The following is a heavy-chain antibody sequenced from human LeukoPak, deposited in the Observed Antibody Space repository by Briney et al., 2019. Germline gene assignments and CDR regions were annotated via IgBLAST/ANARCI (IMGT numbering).Heavy chain of an antibody. V-gene: IGHV4-59*01. Sequence: SETLSLTCTVSGGSISSYYWTWIRQTPGAGLEWVGSISYDGTTTYHPSLNSRVTISADASNSHFSLKLSTATAADTAVYYCARTSRHYYASGSKWTPRPADMDVWGQGTTVTVSS. J-gene: IGHJ6*02. CDR3: ARTSRHYYASGSKWTPRPADMDV. CDR2: ISYDGTT. D-gene: IGHD3-10*01. CDR1: GGSISSYY.